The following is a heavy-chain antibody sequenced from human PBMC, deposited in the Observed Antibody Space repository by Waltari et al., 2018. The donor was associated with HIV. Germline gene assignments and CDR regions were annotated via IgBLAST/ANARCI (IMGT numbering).Heavy chain of an antibody. V-gene: IGHV1-2*02. J-gene: IGHJ4*02. CDR3: AKEPDFSGSGSYLRN. D-gene: IGHD3-10*01. CDR2: INCRTGAT. CDR1: GYSFTAVH. Sequence: QLLLVPSGAAVKEPGASVTVSCQASGYSFTAVHMQWVRQAPGQGPEWMGWINCRTGATRDLDKFQGRVTMTRDTSLKTAYIEISGLTSDDTAVYYCAKEPDFSGSGSYLRNWGQGTLVTVSS.